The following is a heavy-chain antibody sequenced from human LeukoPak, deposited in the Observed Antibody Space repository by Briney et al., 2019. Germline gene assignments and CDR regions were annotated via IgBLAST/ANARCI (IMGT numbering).Heavy chain of an antibody. CDR2: IKQDGSEK. Sequence: PGGSLRLSCAASGFTFSSYWMSWVRQAPGKGLEWVANIKQDGSEKYYVDSVKGRFTISRDNAKNSLYLQMNSLRAEDTAVYYCARDANRGYYYDSSGHYFDYWGQGTLVTVSS. CDR1: GFTFSSYW. V-gene: IGHV3-7*01. D-gene: IGHD3-22*01. CDR3: ARDANRGYYYDSSGHYFDY. J-gene: IGHJ4*02.